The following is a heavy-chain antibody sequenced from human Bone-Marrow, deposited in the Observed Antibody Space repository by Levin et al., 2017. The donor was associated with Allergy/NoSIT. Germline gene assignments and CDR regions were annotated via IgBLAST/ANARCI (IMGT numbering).Heavy chain of an antibody. CDR3: ARGVDYGDYGY. CDR1: GGSFSGYY. CDR2: INHSGST. V-gene: IGHV4-34*01. Sequence: GSLRLSCAVYGGSFSGYYWSWIRQPPGKGLEWIGEINHSGSTNYNPSLKSRVTISVDTSKNQFSLKLSSVTAADTAVYYCARGVDYGDYGYWGQGTLVTVSS. D-gene: IGHD4-17*01. J-gene: IGHJ4*02.